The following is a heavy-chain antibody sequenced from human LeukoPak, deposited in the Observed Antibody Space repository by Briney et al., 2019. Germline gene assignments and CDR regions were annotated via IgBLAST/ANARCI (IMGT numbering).Heavy chain of an antibody. Sequence: ASVKVSCKASGYTLTSYGISWVRQAPGQGLEWMGWISAYNGNTNYAQKLQGRVTMTTDTSTSTAYMELSSLRSEDTAVYYCARVALNWNYANEDYWGQGTLVTVSS. D-gene: IGHD1-7*01. J-gene: IGHJ4*02. CDR3: ARVALNWNYANEDY. V-gene: IGHV1-18*01. CDR1: GYTLTSYG. CDR2: ISAYNGNT.